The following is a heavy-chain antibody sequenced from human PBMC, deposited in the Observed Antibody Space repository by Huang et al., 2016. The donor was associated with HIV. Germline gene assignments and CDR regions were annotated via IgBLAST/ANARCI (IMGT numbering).Heavy chain of an antibody. D-gene: IGHD3-10*01. CDR2: IPHSGRT. J-gene: IGHJ4*02. V-gene: IGHV4-34*01. CDR3: ARAPHYGSGSYYY. CDR1: GGSFSGYY. Sequence: QVQLHQWGAGLLKPSETLSLTCAVYGGSFSGYYWSWIRQPPGKGLEWIGEIPHSGRTNYNPSLKSRVTISEETSKNHVSLKLSSVTAADTAVYYWARAPHYGSGSYYYWGQGTLVTVSS.